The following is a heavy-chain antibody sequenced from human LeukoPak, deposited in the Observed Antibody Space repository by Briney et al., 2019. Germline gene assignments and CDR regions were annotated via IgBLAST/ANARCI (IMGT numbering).Heavy chain of an antibody. V-gene: IGHV3-23*01. CDR1: GFTFSSYA. J-gene: IGHJ6*02. CDR3: AKGGYHLNDYYGMDV. CDR2: ISGSGGST. Sequence: GGSLRLSCAASGFTFSSYAMSWVRQAPGNGLEWVSAISGSGGSTNYADSVKGRFTISRDNSKNTLYLQMNSLRAEDTAVYYCAKGGYHLNDYYGMDVWGQGTTVTVSS. D-gene: IGHD2-2*01.